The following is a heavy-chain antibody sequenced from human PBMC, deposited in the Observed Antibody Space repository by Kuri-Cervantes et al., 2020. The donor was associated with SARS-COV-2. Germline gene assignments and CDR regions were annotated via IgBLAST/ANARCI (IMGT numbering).Heavy chain of an antibody. CDR3: ARGGTYYNSGSSFDY. Sequence: ASVKVSCKASGYTFTSYGISWVRQAPGQGLEWMGWISAYNGNTNYAQKLQGRVTMTTDTSTSTAYMELRSLRSDDTAVYYCARGGTYYNSGSSFDYWGQGTLVTVSS. D-gene: IGHD3-10*01. V-gene: IGHV1-18*01. J-gene: IGHJ4*02. CDR2: ISAYNGNT. CDR1: GYTFTSYG.